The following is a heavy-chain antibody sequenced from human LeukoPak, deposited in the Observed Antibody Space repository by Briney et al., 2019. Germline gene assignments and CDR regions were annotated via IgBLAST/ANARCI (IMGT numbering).Heavy chain of an antibody. CDR2: LHYSGST. J-gene: IGHJ3*02. Sequence: NPSQTLSLTCSVSGGSFSSGGYYWNWIRQSPGRGLEWIGYLHYSGSTYYNPSLRSRLTFSVDTSKNQFSLDLSSVTAADTAVYYCARGLTRIVQNAFDIWGQGTMVTVSS. D-gene: IGHD3-22*01. V-gene: IGHV4-31*03. CDR1: GGSFSSGGYY. CDR3: ARGLTRIVQNAFDI.